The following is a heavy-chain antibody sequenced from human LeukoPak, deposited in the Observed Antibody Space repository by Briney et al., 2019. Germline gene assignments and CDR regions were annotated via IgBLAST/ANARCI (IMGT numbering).Heavy chain of an antibody. D-gene: IGHD1-14*01. V-gene: IGHV3-23*01. CDR2: ISASGGST. J-gene: IGHJ4*02. CDR1: GFTFSSYA. CDR3: AKPARTDYADY. Sequence: QPGGTLRLSCAASGFTFSSYAINWVRQAPGKGLEWVSSISASGGSTYYADSVKGRFTISRDNSKNTLYLQMNSLRAEDTAVYYCAKPARTDYADYWGQGTLVTVSS.